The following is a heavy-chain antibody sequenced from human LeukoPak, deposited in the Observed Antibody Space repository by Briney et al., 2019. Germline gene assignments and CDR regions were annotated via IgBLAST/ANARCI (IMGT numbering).Heavy chain of an antibody. CDR1: GGSISSASSY. CDR3: ARRLDGGFDY. V-gene: IGHV4-39*01. J-gene: IGHJ4*01. D-gene: IGHD3-16*01. CDR2: IYYSGSA. Sequence: ETLSLTCTVSGGSISSASSYWGWIRQPPGKGLEWIGNIYYSGSAYYNPSLKSRVTISVDTSKNQFSLKLSSVTAADTAAYYCARRLDGGFDYWGHGTLVTVSS.